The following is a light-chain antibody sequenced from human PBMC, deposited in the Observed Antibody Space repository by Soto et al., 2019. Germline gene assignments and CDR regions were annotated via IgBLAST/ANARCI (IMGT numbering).Light chain of an antibody. Sequence: DIPMTQSPSTLSASIGDRVTITCRASQTISIYLAWCQQRPGEAPKLLIYDASTLESGVPARFSGSGSGTEFTVTMSSLQPDEFATYYCQQYSSSSPTFGQVTKVE. CDR3: QQYSSSSPT. CDR2: DAS. CDR1: QTISIY. V-gene: IGKV1-5*01. J-gene: IGKJ1*01.